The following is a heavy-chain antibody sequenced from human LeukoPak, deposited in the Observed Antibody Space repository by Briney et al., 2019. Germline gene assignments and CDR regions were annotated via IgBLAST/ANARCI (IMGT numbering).Heavy chain of an antibody. CDR1: GFTFSSYG. Sequence: PGGSLRLSCAASGFTFSSYGMSWVRQAPGRGLEWVSSIGGRGGSAYYADSVKGRFTISRDNSKNTLYLQMNSLRAEDTAVYYCAKSAKYYYDSSGYYYVGDFGWFDPWGQGTLVTVSS. CDR2: IGGRGGSA. V-gene: IGHV3-23*01. J-gene: IGHJ5*02. CDR3: AKSAKYYYDSSGYYYVGDFGWFDP. D-gene: IGHD3-22*01.